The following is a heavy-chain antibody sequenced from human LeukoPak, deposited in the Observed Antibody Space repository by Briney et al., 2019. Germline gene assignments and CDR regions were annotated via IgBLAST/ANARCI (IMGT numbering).Heavy chain of an antibody. CDR3: ARESWRRFGARYWFDP. V-gene: IGHV6-1*01. J-gene: IGHJ5*02. D-gene: IGHD3-10*01. CDR1: GDSVSSNSAA. CDR2: TYYRSKWYN. Sequence: SQTLSLTCAISGDSVSSNSAAWNWIRQSPSRGLEWLGRTYYRSKWYNDYAVSVNSRITINPDTSKNQFSLQLNSVTPEDTAVYYCARESWRRFGARYWFDPWGQGTLVTVSS.